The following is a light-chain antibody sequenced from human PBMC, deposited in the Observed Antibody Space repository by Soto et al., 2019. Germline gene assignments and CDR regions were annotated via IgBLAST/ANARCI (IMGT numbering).Light chain of an antibody. CDR1: QDIFGR. J-gene: IGKJ5*01. Sequence: DIQMTQSPSFVSSSIGDRFTITCRSSQDIFGRLAWFQQKPGKAPKYLIQSASSLQSGVPSTFSGSGSGTEFTLTINSLLPEDFATYYCLQVYNFPRTFGQGTRLEIK. CDR3: LQVYNFPRT. V-gene: IGKV1-12*01. CDR2: SAS.